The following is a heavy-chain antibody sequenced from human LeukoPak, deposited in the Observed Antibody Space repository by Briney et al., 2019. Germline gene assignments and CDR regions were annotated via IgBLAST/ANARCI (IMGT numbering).Heavy chain of an antibody. CDR1: GFTFSSYA. CDR2: ISYDGSNK. D-gene: IGHD4-17*01. V-gene: IGHV3-30-3*01. CDR3: ARAPGDYGN. Sequence: GGSLRLSCAASGFTFSSYAMHWVRQAPGKGLEWVAVISYDGSNKYYADSVKGRLTISRDNSKNTLYLQMDSLRAEDTAVYYCARAPGDYGNWGQGTLVTVSS. J-gene: IGHJ4*02.